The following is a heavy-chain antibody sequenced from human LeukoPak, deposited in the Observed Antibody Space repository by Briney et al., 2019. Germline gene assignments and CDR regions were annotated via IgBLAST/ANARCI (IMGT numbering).Heavy chain of an antibody. Sequence: GGSLRPSCAASGFTFSSYEMNWVGQAPGKGLEGVSYISSSGSTIYYADSVKGRFTTSRDNAKNSLYLQMNSLRAEDTAVYYCAELGITMIGGVWGKGTTVTISS. D-gene: IGHD3-10*02. V-gene: IGHV3-48*03. CDR3: AELGITMIGGV. CDR2: ISSSGSTI. J-gene: IGHJ6*04. CDR1: GFTFSSYE.